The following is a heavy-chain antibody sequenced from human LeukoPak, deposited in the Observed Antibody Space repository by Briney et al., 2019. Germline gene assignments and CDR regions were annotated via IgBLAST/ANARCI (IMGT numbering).Heavy chain of an antibody. Sequence: SVKVSCKASGGTFSSYAISWVRQAPGQGLEWMGGIIPIFGTANYAQKFQGRVTITADESTSTAYMELSSLRSEDTAVYYCARSPNYYDSSGYYPGGYYYGMDVWGQGTTVTVSS. CDR1: GGTFSSYA. J-gene: IGHJ6*02. CDR2: IIPIFGTA. V-gene: IGHV1-69*13. CDR3: ARSPNYYDSSGYYPGGYYYGMDV. D-gene: IGHD3-22*01.